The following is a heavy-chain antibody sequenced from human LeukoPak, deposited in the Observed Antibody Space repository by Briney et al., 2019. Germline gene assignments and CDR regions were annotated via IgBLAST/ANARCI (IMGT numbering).Heavy chain of an antibody. V-gene: IGHV3-23*01. J-gene: IGHJ4*02. CDR1: GFTFNSYG. Sequence: TGGSLRLSCAASGFTFNSYGMSWVRQAPGKGLEWVSGISGSGGTTHYAESVKGRFTISRDNSKNTLYLLMTSLRAEDTAVYYCAKVDGYCSGSGCYGGYWGQGTLVTVSS. CDR2: ISGSGGTT. D-gene: IGHD2-15*01. CDR3: AKVDGYCSGSGCYGGY.